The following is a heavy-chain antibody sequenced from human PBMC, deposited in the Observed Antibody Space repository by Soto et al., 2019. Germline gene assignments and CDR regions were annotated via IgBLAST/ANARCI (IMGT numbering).Heavy chain of an antibody. CDR2: IFHGGNT. J-gene: IGHJ3*01. Sequence: SETLSLTCAVSGFFISSGNYWGWIRKPPGKGLEWIGSIFHGGNTYYNSSLKSRVTISVDMSKNQFSLKLNSVTAADTAVYYCARARWYDAFDVWGQGTVVTVSS. CDR3: ARARWYDAFDV. D-gene: IGHD2-15*01. CDR1: GFFISSGNY. V-gene: IGHV4-38-2*01.